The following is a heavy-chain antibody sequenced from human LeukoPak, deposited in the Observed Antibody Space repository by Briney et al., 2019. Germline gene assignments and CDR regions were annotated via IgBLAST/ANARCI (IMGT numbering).Heavy chain of an antibody. J-gene: IGHJ6*03. CDR3: ARVGGITGTTYYYYYYMDV. V-gene: IGHV4-30-4*08. D-gene: IGHD1-20*01. CDR2: TYYIGST. CDR1: VCSFSSGHYY. Sequence: PSETLSLTCTFSVCSFSSGHYYWSWIRQPPGEGLEFICDTYYIGSTYYNPSLKSLVSISIDTSKNQYSLQQSSVTAADTAVYYCARVGGITGTTYYYYYYMDVWGKGTTVTVSS.